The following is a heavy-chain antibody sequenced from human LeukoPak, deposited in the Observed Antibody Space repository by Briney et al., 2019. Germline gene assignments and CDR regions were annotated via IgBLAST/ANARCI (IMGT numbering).Heavy chain of an antibody. CDR1: GFIFSTYA. CDR2: ISYHGRDQ. J-gene: IGHJ4*02. V-gene: IGHV3-30*04. CDR3: AKDRRIRQGETAGPVDY. D-gene: IGHD3-16*01. Sequence: GGSLRLSCAASGFIFSTYAMHWVRQAPGKGLKWVAVISYHGRDQYYADSVKGRFTISRDNSKNTLYLQMNSLRAEDTAVYYCAKDRRIRQGETAGPVDYWGQGTLVTVSS.